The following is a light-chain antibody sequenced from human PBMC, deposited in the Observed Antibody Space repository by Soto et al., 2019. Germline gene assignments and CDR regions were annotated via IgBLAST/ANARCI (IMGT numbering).Light chain of an antibody. J-gene: IGKJ1*01. CDR3: QQYSMSPLT. Sequence: EIVLTHSPGTLSLSPGERATLSCMASLTVSDSCLAWYQQNAGQAPRLVIYGASSRAAGIPDRFSASGSGTDFTLTISRLEPEDFAVYYCQQYSMSPLTFGQGTKVDIK. V-gene: IGKV3-20*01. CDR2: GAS. CDR1: LTVSDSC.